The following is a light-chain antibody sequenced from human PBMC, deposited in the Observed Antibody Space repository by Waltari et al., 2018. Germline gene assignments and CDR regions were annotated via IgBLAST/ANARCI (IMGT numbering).Light chain of an antibody. CDR2: EIN. J-gene: IGLJ3*02. V-gene: IGLV2-23*02. CDR3: CSYVTGDTWV. Sequence: QSALTQPASVSGSPGQSIPISCTGSSSDVGPYKFVSWYQQHPGKAPKLMIYEINQRPSGISNRFSGSKFGNTAVLTISGLQTDDEADYYCCSYVTGDTWVFGGGTRVAVL. CDR1: SSDVGPYKF.